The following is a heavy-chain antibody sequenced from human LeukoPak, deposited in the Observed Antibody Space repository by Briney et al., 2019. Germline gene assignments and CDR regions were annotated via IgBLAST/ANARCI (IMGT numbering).Heavy chain of an antibody. Sequence: GGSLRLSCAASGFTFSSYSMNWVRQAPGKGLEWVSSISTSSSYIYYADSVKGRFTISRDNAKNSLYVQMNSLRAEDTAVYYCAKDVYSDYLPTDWGQGTLVTVSS. CDR1: GFTFSSYS. CDR2: ISTSSSYI. CDR3: AKDVYSDYLPTD. D-gene: IGHD2/OR15-2a*01. V-gene: IGHV3-21*01. J-gene: IGHJ4*02.